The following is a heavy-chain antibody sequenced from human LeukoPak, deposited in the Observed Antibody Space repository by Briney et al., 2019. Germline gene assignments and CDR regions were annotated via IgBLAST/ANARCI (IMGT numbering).Heavy chain of an antibody. Sequence: PGGSLRLSCAASGFPFSDYGMYWVRQAPGKGLEWLAVISHDGSNKYNADSVKGRITISRDNSMNTLYLQMNSLRAEDTAVYYCAKVRWGSDNALDSWGQGTLVTGSS. CDR1: GFPFSDYG. V-gene: IGHV3-30*18. CDR3: AKVRWGSDNALDS. J-gene: IGHJ4*02. D-gene: IGHD3-16*01. CDR2: ISHDGSNK.